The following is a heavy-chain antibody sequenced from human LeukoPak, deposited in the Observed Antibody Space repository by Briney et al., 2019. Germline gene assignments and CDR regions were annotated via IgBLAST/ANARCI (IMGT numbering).Heavy chain of an antibody. CDR1: GFTFSSYA. J-gene: IGHJ4*02. CDR3: AKGYDSSGYYYCPFDY. Sequence: GGSLRLSCAASGFTFSSYAMSWVRQAPGKGLEWVSVISGSGGNTYYADSVKGRFTISRDNSKNTLYLQMNSLRAEDTAVYYCAKGYDSSGYYYCPFDYWGQGTLVTVSS. D-gene: IGHD3-22*01. V-gene: IGHV3-23*01. CDR2: ISGSGGNT.